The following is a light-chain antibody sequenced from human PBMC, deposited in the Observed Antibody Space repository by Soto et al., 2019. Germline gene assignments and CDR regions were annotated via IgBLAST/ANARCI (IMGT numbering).Light chain of an antibody. V-gene: IGKV3-20*01. Sequence: EIVLTQSPGTLSLSPGERATLSCRASQSVSSSYLAWYQQKPGQAPRLLIYGASSRATGIPDRFSGSGSGTDFTPTISRLEHGDFAVYYCHQYDTSSPWTFAQGTKVDIK. CDR1: QSVSSSY. CDR2: GAS. CDR3: HQYDTSSPWT. J-gene: IGKJ1*01.